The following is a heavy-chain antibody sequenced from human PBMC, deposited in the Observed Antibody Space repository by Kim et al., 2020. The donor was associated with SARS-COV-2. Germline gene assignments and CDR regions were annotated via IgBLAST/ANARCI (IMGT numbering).Heavy chain of an antibody. CDR2: IIPIFGSP. D-gene: IGHD3-10*01. CDR3: ARERDMIRGIIINFPTGGMDV. J-gene: IGHJ6*02. Sequence: SVKVSCKASGGTFSSYGLSWVRQAPGQGLEWMGGIIPIFGSPNYAQKFQGRVTITADESTSTAYMELSSLRSEDTAIYYCARERDMIRGIIINFPTGGMDVWGQGTTVTVSS. CDR1: GGTFSSYG. V-gene: IGHV1-69*13.